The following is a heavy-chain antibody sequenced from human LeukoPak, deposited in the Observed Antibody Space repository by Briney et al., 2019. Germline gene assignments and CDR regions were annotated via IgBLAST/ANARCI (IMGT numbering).Heavy chain of an antibody. Sequence: GGSLRLSCTASGFTVSSSYMSWVRQAPGKGLEWVSVLYSGGTIYYADSVKARFTISRDDSKNTLYLQMNSLRAEDTAVYYCARGVPAVVLIPRAADFQNWGQGTLVPSPQ. CDR2: LYSGGTI. CDR1: GFTVSSSY. CDR3: ARGVPAVVLIPRAADFQN. J-gene: IGHJ1*01. V-gene: IGHV3-66*01. D-gene: IGHD3-22*01.